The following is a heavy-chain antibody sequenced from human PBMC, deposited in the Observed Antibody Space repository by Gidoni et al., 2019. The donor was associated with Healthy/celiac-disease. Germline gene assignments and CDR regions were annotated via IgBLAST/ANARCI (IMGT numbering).Heavy chain of an antibody. D-gene: IGHD2-15*01. V-gene: IGHV1-2*02. CDR3: ARTRVWCSGGSCNNWFDP. CDR2: INPNSGGT. CDR1: GDTFTGYY. Sequence: QVQLVQSGAAVMKPGASVKVPCMASGDTFTGYYTPWVRQAPGQGLAWMGWINPNSGGTNNAQKFQGRVAMTRDTSISTAYMELSRLRSDDKAVYYCARTRVWCSGGSCNNWFDPWGQGTLVTVSS. J-gene: IGHJ5*02.